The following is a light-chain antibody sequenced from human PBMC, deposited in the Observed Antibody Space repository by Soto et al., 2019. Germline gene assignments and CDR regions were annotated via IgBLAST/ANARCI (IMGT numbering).Light chain of an antibody. V-gene: IGKV1-5*01. CDR1: QNINNW. CDR3: QQYNGFSSSVT. CDR2: DAS. Sequence: DIQMTQSPSTLSVSVGDRVTITCRASQNINNWLAWYQQKPGKAPNLLIFDASSLQGGVPSRFSGSGSGTEFTLTISSLQPEDFATYYCQQYNGFSSSVTCGPGTKVEIK. J-gene: IGKJ3*01.